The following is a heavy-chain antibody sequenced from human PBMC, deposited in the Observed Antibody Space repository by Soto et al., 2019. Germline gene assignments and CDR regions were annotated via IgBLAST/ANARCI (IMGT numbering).Heavy chain of an antibody. CDR1: GFTFSSYA. CDR2: MSGSGGGT. J-gene: IGHJ3*01. Sequence: EVQLLDSGGGLVQPGGSLRLSCAASGFTFSSYAMSWGRQAPGKGLEWGSSMSGSGGGTYYADAVKGRFTISRDNSKNTLSLQMNSLRAEDTAVYYCAKSRGSGSYFNPSDAFDFWGQGTMVTVSS. CDR3: AKSRGSGSYFNPSDAFDF. D-gene: IGHD3-10*01. V-gene: IGHV3-23*01.